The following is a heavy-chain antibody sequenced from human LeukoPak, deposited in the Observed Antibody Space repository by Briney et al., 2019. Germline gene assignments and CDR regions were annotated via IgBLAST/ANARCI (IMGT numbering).Heavy chain of an antibody. CDR3: TTEFARNYYDLWSGYYPLWYYYGDDV. Sequence: GGSLSQSFAASGLTFLRYALSWVRQAPGKGLEWVGRIKSKTDGGTTDYAAPVKGRFTISRDDSKNTLYLQMNSLKTEDTAVYYCTTEFARNYYDLWSGYYPLWYYYGDDVCGQGTTVTVSS. CDR2: IKSKTDGGTT. J-gene: IGHJ6*02. CDR1: GLTFLRYA. D-gene: IGHD3-3*01. V-gene: IGHV3-15*01.